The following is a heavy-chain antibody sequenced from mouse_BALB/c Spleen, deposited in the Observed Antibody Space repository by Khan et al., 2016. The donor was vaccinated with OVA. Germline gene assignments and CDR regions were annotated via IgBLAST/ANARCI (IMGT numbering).Heavy chain of an antibody. D-gene: IGHD1-1*02. J-gene: IGHJ1*01. CDR1: GYTFTNYG. CDR3: ASGGYWYFDV. V-gene: IGHV9-3-1*01. CDR2: INTYTGEP. Sequence: QIQLVQFGPELKKPGETVKISCKASGYTFTNYGMNWVKQAPGKGLKWMGWINTYTGEPTYADDFKGRFAFSLETSASTAYLQINNLKNEDTATYFCASGGYWYFDVWGAGTTVTVSS.